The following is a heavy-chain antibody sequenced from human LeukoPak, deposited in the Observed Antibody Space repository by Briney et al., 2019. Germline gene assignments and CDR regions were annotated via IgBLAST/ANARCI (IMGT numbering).Heavy chain of an antibody. J-gene: IGHJ6*02. D-gene: IGHD2-15*01. CDR2: IYYSGST. Sequence: PSETLSLTCTVSGGSISSSSYYWGWIRQPPGKGLEWVGSIYYSGSTYYNPPLKSRVTISVDTSKNQFSLKLSSVTAADAAIYYCAGGPYCSGGTCSFYFYGLAVWGPGTAVTVSS. CDR1: GGSISSSSYY. CDR3: AGGPYCSGGTCSFYFYGLAV. V-gene: IGHV4-39*07.